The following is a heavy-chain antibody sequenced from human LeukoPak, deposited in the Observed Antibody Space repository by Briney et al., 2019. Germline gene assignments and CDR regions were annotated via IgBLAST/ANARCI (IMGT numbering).Heavy chain of an antibody. J-gene: IGHJ4*02. V-gene: IGHV1-69*04. CDR1: GGTFSSYA. Sequence: GASVKVSCKASGGTFSSYAISWVRQAPGQGLEWMGRIIPILGIANYAQKFQGRVTITADKSTSTAYMELSSLRSEDTAVYYCARDLFGFGGATNQPAGEESTFDYWGQGTLVTVSS. CDR2: IIPILGIA. CDR3: ARDLFGFGGATNQPAGEESTFDY. D-gene: IGHD1-26*01.